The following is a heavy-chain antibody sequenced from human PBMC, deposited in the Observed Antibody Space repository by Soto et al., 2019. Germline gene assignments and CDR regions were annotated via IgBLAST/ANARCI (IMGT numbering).Heavy chain of an antibody. CDR3: ARGVHVVVVTAAFDY. CDR2: VNPSGGHT. J-gene: IGHJ4*02. Sequence: QVQLMQSGAEVKKPGASVKVSCKASGDTLTDYYMHWVRQAPGQGLEWIGTVNPSGGHTTYAQHFLGRVSITRDTSTSTADMELTSLTSDDTAIYYCARGVHVVVVTAAFDYWGQGTLVTISS. D-gene: IGHD2-21*02. CDR1: GDTLTDYY. V-gene: IGHV1-46*01.